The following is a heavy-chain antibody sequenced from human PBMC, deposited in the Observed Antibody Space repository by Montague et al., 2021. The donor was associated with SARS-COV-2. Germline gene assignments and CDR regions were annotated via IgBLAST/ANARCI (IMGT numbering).Heavy chain of an antibody. V-gene: IGHV4-59*08. J-gene: IGHJ5*02. CDR1: VHCSSRYY. D-gene: IGHD2-8*02. Sequence: SETLSLTCAVDVHCSSRYYRSWIRQRPGMEPGWLVYIYYSGSTNYNPSLKSRVTISVDTSKNQFSLKLSSVTAADTAVYYCARYHPVGGVRPWGQGTLVTVSS. CDR3: ARYHPVGGVRP. CDR2: IYYSGST.